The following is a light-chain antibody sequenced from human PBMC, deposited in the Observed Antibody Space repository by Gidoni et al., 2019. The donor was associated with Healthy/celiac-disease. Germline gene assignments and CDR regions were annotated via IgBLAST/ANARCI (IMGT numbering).Light chain of an antibody. Sequence: ELVLTQSPGTLSLSPGERATSSCRASQSISSSYLACYQQKPGQAPRLLIYGASSRATGLPDRFSGSGSGTDFTLTISRLEPEDFAVYYCQQYGSSPRTFGQGTKLEIK. CDR1: QSISSSY. CDR3: QQYGSSPRT. V-gene: IGKV3-20*01. CDR2: GAS. J-gene: IGKJ2*01.